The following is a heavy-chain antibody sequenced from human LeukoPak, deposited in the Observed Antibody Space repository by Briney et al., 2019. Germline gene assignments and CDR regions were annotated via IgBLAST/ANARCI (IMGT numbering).Heavy chain of an antibody. Sequence: SETLSLTCAVYGVSFSGYYWSWIRQPPGKGLEWIGEINHSGSTNYNPSLKSRVTISVDTSKNQFSLKLSSVTAADTAVYYCARVDALYDYVWGSYREIFDYWGQGTLVTVSS. D-gene: IGHD3-16*01. V-gene: IGHV4-34*01. J-gene: IGHJ4*02. CDR3: ARVDALYDYVWGSYREIFDY. CDR1: GVSFSGYY. CDR2: INHSGST.